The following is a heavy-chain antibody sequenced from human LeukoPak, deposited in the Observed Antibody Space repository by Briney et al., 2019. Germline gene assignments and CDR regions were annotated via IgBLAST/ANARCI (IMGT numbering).Heavy chain of an antibody. Sequence: GGSLRLSCAASGFTFDDYGMSWVRQAPGKGLEWVSGIIWNGGSTGYADSVKGRFTISRDNAKNSLYLQMDSLRAEDTALYYCAKEDYTDTKGYEDYWGQGTLVTVSS. J-gene: IGHJ4*02. CDR3: AKEDYTDTKGYEDY. V-gene: IGHV3-20*04. CDR1: GFTFDDYG. CDR2: IIWNGGST. D-gene: IGHD5-12*01.